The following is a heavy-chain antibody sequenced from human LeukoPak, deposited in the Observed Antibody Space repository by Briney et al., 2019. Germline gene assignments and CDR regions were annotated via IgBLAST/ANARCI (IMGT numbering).Heavy chain of an antibody. CDR3: ARHYGP. CDR2: LSYTGHT. J-gene: IGHJ5*02. D-gene: IGHD3-10*01. CDR1: GASVSDIHYY. V-gene: IGHV4-39*01. Sequence: SETLSLTCTVSGASVSDIHYYWGWIRQPPGKGLEWIGSLSYTGHTHDNPSLKSRVTISIDTSKNQFSLKLTSVTAADTAVYYCARHYGPWGQGTLVTVSS.